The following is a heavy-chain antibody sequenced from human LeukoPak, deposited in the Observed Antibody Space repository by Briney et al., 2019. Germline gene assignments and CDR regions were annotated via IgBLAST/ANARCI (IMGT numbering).Heavy chain of an antibody. CDR2: IRFDGSNK. CDR3: AKSGLNRFDY. J-gene: IGHJ4*02. Sequence: GGSLRLSCAASGFTFSSYGMHWVRQAPGKGLEWVTFIRFDGSNKYYADSVKGRFTISRDNSKNTLYLQMNSLRAEDTALYYCAKSGLNRFDYWGQGTLITVSS. D-gene: IGHD2-15*01. V-gene: IGHV3-30*02. CDR1: GFTFSSYG.